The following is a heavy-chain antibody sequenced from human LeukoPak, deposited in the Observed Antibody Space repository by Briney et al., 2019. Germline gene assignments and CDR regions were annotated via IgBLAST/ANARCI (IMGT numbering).Heavy chain of an antibody. CDR1: GGSISSYY. J-gene: IGHJ5*02. D-gene: IGHD2-15*01. CDR2: IYTSGST. V-gene: IGHV4-4*07. Sequence: SETLSLTCTVSGGSISSYYWSWIRQPAGKGLEWIGRIYTSGSTNYNPSLKSRVTISVDKSKNQFSLKLSSVTAADTAVYYCAGEYCSGGSCFINWFDPWGQGTLVTVFS. CDR3: AGEYCSGGSCFINWFDP.